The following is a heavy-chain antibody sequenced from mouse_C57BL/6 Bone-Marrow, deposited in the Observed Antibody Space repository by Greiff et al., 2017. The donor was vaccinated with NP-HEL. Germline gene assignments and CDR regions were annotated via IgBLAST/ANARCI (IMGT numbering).Heavy chain of an antibody. V-gene: IGHV1-19*01. CDR2: INPYNGGT. Sequence: VHVKQSGPVLVKPGASVKMSCKASGYTFTDYYMNWVKQSHGKSLEWIGVINPYNGGTSYNQKFKGKATLTVDKSSSTAYMELNSLTSEDSAVYYCATTMVRGDYWGQGTTLTVSS. CDR1: GYTFTDYY. CDR3: ATTMVRGDY. D-gene: IGHD2-2*01. J-gene: IGHJ2*01.